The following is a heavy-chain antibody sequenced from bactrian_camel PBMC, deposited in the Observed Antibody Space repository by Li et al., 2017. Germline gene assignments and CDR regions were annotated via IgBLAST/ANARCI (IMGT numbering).Heavy chain of an antibody. D-gene: IGHD7*01. J-gene: IGHJ6*01. CDR1: GFTFSTYH. CDR2: IKNDGAKI. CDR3: AAGEAWLWGYRYWGHQGTQVSGSTNPPATIGS. V-gene: IGHV3-2*01. Sequence: HVQLVESGGGLVQPGGSLRLSCAASGFTFSTYHMGWVRQAPGKGLEWVASIKNDGAKISYADSVKGRSTYTRDDAKNMVYFEMNSLKPEDTALYLCAAGEAWLWGYRYWGHQGTQVSGSTNPPATIGSEGQETQVTVS.